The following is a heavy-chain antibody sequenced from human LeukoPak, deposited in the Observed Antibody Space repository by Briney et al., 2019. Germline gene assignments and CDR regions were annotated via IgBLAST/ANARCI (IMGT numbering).Heavy chain of an antibody. CDR1: GYSISSGYY. J-gene: IGHJ4*02. V-gene: IGHV4-38-2*01. D-gene: IGHD3-22*01. Sequence: SETLSLTCAVSGYSISSGYYWGWIRQPPGKGLEWIGSIYHSGSTYYNPSLKSRVTISADTSKNQFSLKLSSVTAADTAVYYCARHLYDSSGYYPYYFDYWGQGTLVTVSS. CDR2: IYHSGST. CDR3: ARHLYDSSGYYPYYFDY.